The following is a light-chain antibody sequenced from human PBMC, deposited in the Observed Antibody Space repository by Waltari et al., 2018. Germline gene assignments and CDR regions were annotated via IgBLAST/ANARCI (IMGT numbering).Light chain of an antibody. CDR1: QSVLHV. Sequence: EIVVMQATPSLPVPPGEPASISCRSSQSVLHVAWYVQKPGQSPQLLIYLSSNRASGVPDRFSGGGSGTDFTLKISRVEAEDVGVYYCFLALYAPHSFGQGTKLEI. J-gene: IGKJ2*01. CDR3: FLALYAPHS. CDR2: LSS. V-gene: IGKV2-28*01.